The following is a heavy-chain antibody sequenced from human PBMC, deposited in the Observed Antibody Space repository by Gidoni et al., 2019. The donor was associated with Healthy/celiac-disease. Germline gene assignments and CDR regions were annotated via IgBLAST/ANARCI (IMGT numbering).Heavy chain of an antibody. CDR3: AEETGGYFDL. D-gene: IGHD3-10*01. V-gene: IGHV3-23*01. J-gene: IGHJ2*01. CDR1: GFSFSSYA. CDR2: MSGRGGRT. Sequence: EVQLLESGGGLLQPGGSLRLPCPASGFSFSSYAMSWVRQAPGKGLEWVSAMSGRGGRTYYADSVKGRFTISRDNSKNTLYLQMNSLRAEDTAVYYCAEETGGYFDLWGRGTLVTVSS.